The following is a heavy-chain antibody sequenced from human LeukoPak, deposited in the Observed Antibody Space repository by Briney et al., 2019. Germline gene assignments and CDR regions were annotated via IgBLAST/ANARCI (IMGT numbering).Heavy chain of an antibody. Sequence: GGSLRLSCAASGFTFSSYGMHWVRQAPGKGLEWVAVIWYDGSNKYYADSVKGRFTISRDNSKNTLYLQMNSLRAEDTAVYYCASGGGYYATPHDYYYNGLDVWGQGTTVTVSS. CDR2: IWYDGSNK. CDR3: ASGGGYYATPHDYYYNGLDV. CDR1: GFTFSSYG. J-gene: IGHJ6*02. V-gene: IGHV3-33*01. D-gene: IGHD3-22*01.